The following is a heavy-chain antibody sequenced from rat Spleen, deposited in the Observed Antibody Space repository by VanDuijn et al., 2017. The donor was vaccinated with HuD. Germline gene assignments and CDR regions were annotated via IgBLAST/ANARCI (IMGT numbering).Heavy chain of an antibody. V-gene: IGHV5-27*01. CDR2: ISAGGDNT. CDR1: GFTFSNYY. J-gene: IGHJ2*01. CDR3: TTGVY. Sequence: EVQLVESGGGLVQPGRSLKLSCAASGFTFSNYYMAWVRQAPTKGLEWVAYISAGGDNTYYRDSVKGRFTISRDNAKSTLYLQMDSLRSEDTATYYCTTGVYWGQGVVVTVSS.